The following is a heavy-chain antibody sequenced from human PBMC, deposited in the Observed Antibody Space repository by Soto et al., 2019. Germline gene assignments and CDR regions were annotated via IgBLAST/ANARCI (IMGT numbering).Heavy chain of an antibody. CDR3: AKGHKSRGCYYRYFDY. CDR2: ISGSGGST. V-gene: IGHV3-23*01. D-gene: IGHD3-10*01. CDR1: GFTFSSYA. Sequence: PGGSLRLSCAASGFTFSSYAMSWVRQAPGKGLEWVSAISGSGGSTYYADSVKGRFTISRDNSKNTLYLQMNSLRAEDTAVYYCAKGHKSRGCYYRYFDYWGQGTLVTVSS. J-gene: IGHJ4*02.